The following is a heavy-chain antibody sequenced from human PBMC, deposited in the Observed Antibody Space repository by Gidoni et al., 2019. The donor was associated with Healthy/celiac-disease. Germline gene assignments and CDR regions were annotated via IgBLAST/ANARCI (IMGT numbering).Heavy chain of an antibody. Sequence: QVQLQESGPGLVKPSQTLSLTCTVSGGSISSGSYYWSWIRQPAGKGLEWIGRIYTSGSTNYNPSLKSRVTISVDTSKNQFSLKLSSVTAADTAVYYCARDGRAGSGWYDYWGQGTLVTVSS. J-gene: IGHJ4*02. CDR2: IYTSGST. D-gene: IGHD6-19*01. V-gene: IGHV4-61*02. CDR3: ARDGRAGSGWYDY. CDR1: GGSISSGSYY.